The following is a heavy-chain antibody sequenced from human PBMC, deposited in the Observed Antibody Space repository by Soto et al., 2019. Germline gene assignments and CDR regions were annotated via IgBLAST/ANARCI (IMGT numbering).Heavy chain of an antibody. D-gene: IGHD3-9*01. J-gene: IGHJ5*02. CDR2: ISAYNGNT. Sequence: ASVKVSCKASGYTFTSYGISWVRQAPGQGLEWMGWISAYNGNTNYAQKLQGRVTMTTDTSTSTAYMELRSLRSDDTAVYYCARDRQWYILTGHHNWFDPWGQGTLVPVSS. CDR1: GYTFTSYG. CDR3: ARDRQWYILTGHHNWFDP. V-gene: IGHV1-18*01.